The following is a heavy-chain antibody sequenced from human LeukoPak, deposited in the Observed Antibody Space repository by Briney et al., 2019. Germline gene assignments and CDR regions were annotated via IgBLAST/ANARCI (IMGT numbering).Heavy chain of an antibody. CDR2: ISSSSSYI. CDR3: GSSPEGSGSSHYYYYGRDP. CDR1: GCTISSYS. J-gene: IGHJ6*02. Sequence: GGSLRLPCAASGCTISSYSMNWVRQAPGKGLEWVSSISSSSSYIYYADSVKGRFTISRDNAKNSLYLQMNSLRAEDTAVYYCGSSPEGSGSSHYYYYGRDPGGQGTTVTVSS. V-gene: IGHV3-21*01. D-gene: IGHD2-2*01.